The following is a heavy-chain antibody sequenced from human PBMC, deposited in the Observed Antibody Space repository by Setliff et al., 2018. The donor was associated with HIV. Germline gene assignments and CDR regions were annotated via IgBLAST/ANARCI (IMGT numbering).Heavy chain of an antibody. CDR3: ATARPRHLVSTNPPYYFDY. Sequence: VGSLRLSCASSGFTFSSYAMTWVRQAPGKGLECVAVISGSGGSTYYADSVKGRFTISRDNSKNTLFLRMNSLRADDTAVYYCATARPRHLVSTNPPYYFDYWGQGTLVTVSS. V-gene: IGHV3-23*01. CDR1: GFTFSSYA. D-gene: IGHD2-8*02. J-gene: IGHJ4*02. CDR2: ISGSGGST.